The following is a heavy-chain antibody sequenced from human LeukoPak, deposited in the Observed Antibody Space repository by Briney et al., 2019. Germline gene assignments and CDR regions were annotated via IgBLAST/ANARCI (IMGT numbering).Heavy chain of an antibody. CDR1: GFTFSSNA. V-gene: IGHV3-23*01. CDR2: ISVSGSRA. CDR3: TEDHDSMHA. J-gene: IGHJ6*01. Sequence: GGSLRLSCAASGFTFSSNAMCWVRQAPGKGLEWVSSISVSGSRAYYADFVKGRFTVSRDNSKNTLLLQMNSLSVEDTAVYYCTEDHDSMHAWGQGATVTVCS.